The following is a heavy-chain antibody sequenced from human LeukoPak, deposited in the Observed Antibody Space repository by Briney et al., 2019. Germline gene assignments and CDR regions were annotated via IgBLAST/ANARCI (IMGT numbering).Heavy chain of an antibody. CDR2: IIPIFGTA. Sequence: ASVKVSCKASGGTFSSYAISWVRQAPGQGLEWMGGIIPIFGTANYAQKFQGRVTITADESTSTAYMELSSLRSEDTAVYYCANTMVRRVLDAFDIWGQGTMVTVSS. CDR3: ANTMVRRVLDAFDI. V-gene: IGHV1-69*13. CDR1: GGTFSSYA. J-gene: IGHJ3*02. D-gene: IGHD3-10*01.